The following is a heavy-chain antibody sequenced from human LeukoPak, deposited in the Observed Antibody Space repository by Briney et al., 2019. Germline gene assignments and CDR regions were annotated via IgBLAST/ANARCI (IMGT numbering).Heavy chain of an antibody. CDR1: GFIFSTYS. Sequence: GGSLRLSCAASGFIFSTYSMNWVRQAPGKGLEWVSYISSSSTIYYADSVKGRFTISRDNAKNSLYLQMNSLRAEDTAVYYCARDYDFWSEQDYYFDYWGQGTLVTVSS. D-gene: IGHD3-3*01. V-gene: IGHV3-48*01. J-gene: IGHJ4*02. CDR2: ISSSSTI. CDR3: ARDYDFWSEQDYYFDY.